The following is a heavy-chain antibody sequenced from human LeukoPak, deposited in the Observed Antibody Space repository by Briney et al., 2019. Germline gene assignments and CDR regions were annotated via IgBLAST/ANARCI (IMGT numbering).Heavy chain of an antibody. CDR2: VYYSGST. Sequence: SETLSLTCTVSGGSISSYYWSWIRQPPGKGLEWIGYVYYSGSTSYNPSLKSRVTISVDTSKNQFSLKLSSVTAADAAVYYCARGPGSGTYRAFDYWGQGTLVTVSS. CDR3: ARGPGSGTYRAFDY. V-gene: IGHV4-59*01. J-gene: IGHJ4*02. CDR1: GGSISSYY. D-gene: IGHD1-26*01.